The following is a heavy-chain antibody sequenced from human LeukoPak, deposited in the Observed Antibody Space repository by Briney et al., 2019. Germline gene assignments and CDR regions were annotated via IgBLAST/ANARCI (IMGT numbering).Heavy chain of an antibody. Sequence: GGSLKLSCAASGFTFSGSAMHWVRQASGKGLEWVGRIRSKANSYATAYAASVKGRFTISRDDSKSTAYLQMNSLKTEDTAVYYCTTMVRGVIILDTFDYWGQGTLVTVSS. CDR2: IRSKANSYAT. V-gene: IGHV3-73*01. D-gene: IGHD3-10*01. J-gene: IGHJ4*02. CDR3: TTMVRGVIILDTFDY. CDR1: GFTFSGSA.